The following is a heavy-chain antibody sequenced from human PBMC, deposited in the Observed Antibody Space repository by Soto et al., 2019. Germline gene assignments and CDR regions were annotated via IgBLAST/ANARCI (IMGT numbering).Heavy chain of an antibody. Sequence: SETLSLTCAVYGGSFSGYYWSWIRQPPGKGLEWIGEINHSGSTNYNPSLKSRVTISVDTSKNQFSLKLSSVTAADTAVYYCAGGGSPYSSALRYWGQGTLVTVSS. CDR1: GGSFSGYY. J-gene: IGHJ4*02. CDR3: AGGGSPYSSALRY. V-gene: IGHV4-34*01. D-gene: IGHD6-25*01. CDR2: INHSGST.